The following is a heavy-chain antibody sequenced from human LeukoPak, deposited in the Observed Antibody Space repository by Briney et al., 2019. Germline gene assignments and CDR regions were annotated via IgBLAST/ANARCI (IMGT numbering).Heavy chain of an antibody. CDR2: IWYDGSNK. D-gene: IGHD1-26*01. CDR1: GFXFSNYG. CDR3: ARDGGHSGSYSPDY. J-gene: IGHJ4*02. Sequence: GRSLRLSCAASGFXFSNYGIHWVRQAPGKGLEWVAVIWYDGSNKYYADSVKGRFTISRDNSKNTLYLQMNSLRAEDTAVYYCARDGGHSGSYSPDYWGQGTLVTVSS. V-gene: IGHV3-33*01.